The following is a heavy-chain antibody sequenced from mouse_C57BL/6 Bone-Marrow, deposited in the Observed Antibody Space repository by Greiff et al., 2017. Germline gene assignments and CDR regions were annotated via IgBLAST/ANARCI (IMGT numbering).Heavy chain of an antibody. CDR2: IWSGGST. D-gene: IGHD2-5*01. CDR1: GFSLTSYG. J-gene: IGHJ4*01. V-gene: IGHV2-4*01. Sequence: VQLQESGPGLVQPSQSLSITCTVSGFSLTSYGVHWVRQPPGKGLEWLGVIWSGGSTDYNAAFISRLRISKDNSQSQVFFKRNSLQADDTAIYYCAPYSNYPEAMDYWGQGTSVTVAS. CDR3: APYSNYPEAMDY.